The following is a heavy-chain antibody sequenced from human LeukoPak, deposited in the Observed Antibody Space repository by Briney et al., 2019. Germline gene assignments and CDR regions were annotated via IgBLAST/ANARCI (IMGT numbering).Heavy chain of an antibody. V-gene: IGHV4-39*07. D-gene: IGHD3-10*01. CDR3: ARSVTYYYGSGSYFYFDY. J-gene: IGHJ4*02. CDR2: IYYSGNT. Sequence: KSSETLSLTCTVSGGSISSNSYYWGWIRQPPGKGLEWIGSIYYSGNTYYNPSLKSRVTISVDTSKNQFSLKLSSVTAADTAVYYCARSVTYYYGSGSYFYFDYWGQGTLVTVSS. CDR1: GGSISSNSYY.